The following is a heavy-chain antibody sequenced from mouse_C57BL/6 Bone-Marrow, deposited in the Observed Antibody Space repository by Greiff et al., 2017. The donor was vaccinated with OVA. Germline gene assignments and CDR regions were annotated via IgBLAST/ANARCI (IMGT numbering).Heavy chain of an antibody. Sequence: EVKLVESGAELVRPGASVKLSCTASGFNIKDDYMHWVKQRPEQGLEWIGWIDPENGDTEYASKFQGKATITADTSSNTAYLQLSSLTSEDTAVYYCTTSPSTMAYYFDYWGQGTTLTVSS. CDR2: IDPENGDT. D-gene: IGHD2-1*01. J-gene: IGHJ2*01. CDR1: GFNIKDDY. CDR3: TTSPSTMAYYFDY. V-gene: IGHV14-4*01.